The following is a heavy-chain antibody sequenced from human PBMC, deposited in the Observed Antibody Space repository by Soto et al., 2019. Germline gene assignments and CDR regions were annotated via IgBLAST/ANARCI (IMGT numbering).Heavy chain of an antibody. CDR2: IYYSGST. CDR1: GGSISSSSYY. V-gene: IGHV4-39*01. J-gene: IGHJ3*02. D-gene: IGHD6-19*01. Sequence: SETLSLTCTVSGGSISSSSYYWGWIRQPPGKGLEWIGSIYYSGSTYYNPSLKSRVTISVDTSKNQFSLKLSSVTAADTAVYYCARQTGIGGSGWYAAFDIWGQGTMVT. CDR3: ARQTGIGGSGWYAAFDI.